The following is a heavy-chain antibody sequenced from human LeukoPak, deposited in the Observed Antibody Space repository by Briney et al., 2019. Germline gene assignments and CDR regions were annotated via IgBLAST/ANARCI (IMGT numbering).Heavy chain of an antibody. D-gene: IGHD1-26*01. CDR2: ISGSGGGT. CDR3: AKDLGRYRNNYFDY. J-gene: IGHJ4*02. CDR1: TFTLSSTD. Sequence: GGSLRLAWAASTFTLSSTDMSWVRQAPERVLEWVATISGSGGGTYYADSVKGRFTISRDDSKNTLYLQMNSLRAEDTAVYYCAKDLGRYRNNYFDYWGQGTLVTVSS. V-gene: IGHV3-23*01.